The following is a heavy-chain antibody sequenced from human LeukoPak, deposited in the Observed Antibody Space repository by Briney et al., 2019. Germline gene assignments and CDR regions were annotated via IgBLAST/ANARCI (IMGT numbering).Heavy chain of an antibody. CDR3: ARQPRHGYYDSSGYGGWACWFDP. J-gene: IGHJ5*02. CDR1: GGSFSGYY. Sequence: ASETLSLTCAVYGGSFSGYYWSWIRQPPGKGLEWIGEINHSGSTNYNPSLKSRVTVSVDTSKNQFSLKLSSVTAADTAVYYCARQPRHGYYDSSGYGGWACWFDPWGQGTLVTVSS. V-gene: IGHV4-34*01. D-gene: IGHD3-22*01. CDR2: INHSGST.